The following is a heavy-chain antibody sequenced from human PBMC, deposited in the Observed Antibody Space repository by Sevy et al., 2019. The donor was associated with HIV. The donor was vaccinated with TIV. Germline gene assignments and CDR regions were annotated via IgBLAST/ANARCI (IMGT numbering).Heavy chain of an antibody. J-gene: IGHJ4*02. CDR3: ASKRGYNDGPFDY. V-gene: IGHV4-30-4*01. CDR1: GGSFTSSDSY. Sequence: SETLSLTCTVSGGSFTSSDSYWSWIRQPPGEGLEWIGYIHYTGGTYYNPFLKSRVAMSVDTSEKQFSLKLSFLTAADTAVYXCASKRGYNDGPFDYWGQGTLVTVSS. CDR2: IHYTGGT. D-gene: IGHD5-12*01.